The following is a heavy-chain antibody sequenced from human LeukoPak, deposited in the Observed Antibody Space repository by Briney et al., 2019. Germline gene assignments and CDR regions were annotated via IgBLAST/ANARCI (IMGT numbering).Heavy chain of an antibody. Sequence: GGSLRLSCAASGFTFSSYSMNWVRQAPGKGLEWVSSISSTSNYIYYADSVKGRFTISRDNAKNSLYLQMNSLRAENTAVYYCARASGAAANYWGQGTLVTVSS. D-gene: IGHD6-13*01. J-gene: IGHJ4*02. V-gene: IGHV3-21*01. CDR2: ISSTSNYI. CDR3: ARASGAAANY. CDR1: GFTFSSYS.